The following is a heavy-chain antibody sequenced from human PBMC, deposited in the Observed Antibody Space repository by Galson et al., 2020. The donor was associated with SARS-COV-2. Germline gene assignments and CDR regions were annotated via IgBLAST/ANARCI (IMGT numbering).Heavy chain of an antibody. CDR1: GFTFSSYA. CDR3: ARGGISSGGLDY. V-gene: IGHV3-23*01. J-gene: IGHJ4*02. CDR2: TTTNGGAT. D-gene: IGHD6-13*01. Sequence: ESLKISCSASGFTFSSYAMTWVRQAPGKGLEWVSSTTTNGGATYHADSVKGRFAISRDNSKNTLYLQMNSLRTEDTAVYYCARGGISSGGLDYWGQGTLVTVSS.